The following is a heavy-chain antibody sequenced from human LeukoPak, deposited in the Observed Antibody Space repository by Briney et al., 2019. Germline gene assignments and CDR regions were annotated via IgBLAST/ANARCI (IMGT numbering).Heavy chain of an antibody. Sequence: PSETLSLTCTVSGGSISSCHWSWIRQPAGKGLEWIGRIYTSGSTNYNPSLKSRVTMSVDTSKNQFSLKLSSVTAADTAVYFCASLRAAGTIDYWGQGTLVTVSS. V-gene: IGHV4-4*07. CDR1: GGSISSCH. CDR2: IYTSGST. J-gene: IGHJ4*02. CDR3: ASLRAAGTIDY. D-gene: IGHD6-13*01.